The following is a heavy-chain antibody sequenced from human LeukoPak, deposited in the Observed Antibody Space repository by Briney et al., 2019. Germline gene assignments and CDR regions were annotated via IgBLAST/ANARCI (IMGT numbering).Heavy chain of an antibody. V-gene: IGHV4-39*01. J-gene: IGHJ4*02. Sequence: PSETLSLTCTVSGGSISSSSYYWGWIRQPPGKGLEWIGSIYYSGSTYYNPSLKSRVTISVDTSKNQFSLKLSSVTAADTAVYYCARNGQPPLVGYWGQGTLVTVSS. CDR3: ARNGQPPLVGY. CDR1: GGSISSSSYY. D-gene: IGHD2-15*01. CDR2: IYYSGST.